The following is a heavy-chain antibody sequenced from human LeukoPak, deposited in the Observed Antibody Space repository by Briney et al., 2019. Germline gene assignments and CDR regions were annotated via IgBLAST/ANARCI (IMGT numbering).Heavy chain of an antibody. CDR2: IWYDGSNK. Sequence: GGSLRLSCAASGFTFSSYGMHWVRQAPGKGLEWVAVIWYDGSNKYYADSVKGRFTISRDNSKNTLYLQMNSLRAEDTAVYYCARDPGVLGFGDFIDYWGQGTLVTVSS. CDR3: ARDPGVLGFGDFIDY. CDR1: GFTFSSYG. J-gene: IGHJ4*02. D-gene: IGHD3-10*01. V-gene: IGHV3-33*01.